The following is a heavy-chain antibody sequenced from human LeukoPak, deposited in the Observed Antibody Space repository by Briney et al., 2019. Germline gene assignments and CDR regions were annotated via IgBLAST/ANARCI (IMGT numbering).Heavy chain of an antibody. Sequence: PGGSLRLSCAGSESIVSSNYMAWVRQAPGKGLEWVSVIYGGGKTYYADSVKGRFTISRDNSKNTVHLQMNNLRAEDTAMYFCARRLYIVRGAFDIWGQGTMVTVSS. CDR1: ESIVSSNY. J-gene: IGHJ3*02. V-gene: IGHV3-53*01. CDR3: ARRLYIVRGAFDI. CDR2: IYGGGKT. D-gene: IGHD2/OR15-2a*01.